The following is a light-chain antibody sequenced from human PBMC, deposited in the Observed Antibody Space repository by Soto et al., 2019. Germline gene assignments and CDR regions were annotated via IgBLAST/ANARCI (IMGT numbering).Light chain of an antibody. Sequence: EIVMTQSPATLSVSPGERATLSCRASQSVSSNLAWYQQKPGQAPRLLIYGASTRATGIPARFSGSGSGTDFTLTISSLQSEDFAIYYCQPYNNWPLTFGGGTKVDI. CDR3: QPYNNWPLT. V-gene: IGKV3-15*01. J-gene: IGKJ4*01. CDR1: QSVSSN. CDR2: GAS.